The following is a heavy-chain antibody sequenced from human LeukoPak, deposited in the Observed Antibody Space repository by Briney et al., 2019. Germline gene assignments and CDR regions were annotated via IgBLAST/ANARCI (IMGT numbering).Heavy chain of an antibody. CDR2: ITSSSSRI. CDR1: GFSFTCYS. V-gene: IGHV3-48*04. CDR3: ARESGYSGYGDAFDI. J-gene: IGHJ3*02. Sequence: GGSLRLSCAASGFSFTCYSLNWVRQAPGKDLEWISYITSSSSRIYYADSVKGRFTISRDNAKNSLYLQMNSLRAEDTAVYYCARESGYSGYGDAFDIWGQGTMVTVSS. D-gene: IGHD5-12*01.